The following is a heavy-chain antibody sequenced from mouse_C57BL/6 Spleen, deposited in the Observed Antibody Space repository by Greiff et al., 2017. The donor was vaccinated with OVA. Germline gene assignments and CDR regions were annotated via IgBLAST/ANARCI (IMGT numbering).Heavy chain of an antibody. CDR2: IDPSDSYT. Sequence: QVQLQQPGAELVKPGASVKLSCKASGYTFTSYWMQWVKQRPGQGLEWIGEIDPSDSYTNYNQKFKGKATLTVDTSSSTAYMQLSSLTSEDSAFYYCARYYRNYDYWGQGTTLTVSS. J-gene: IGHJ2*01. CDR1: GYTFTSYW. CDR3: ARYYRNYDY. V-gene: IGHV1-50*01. D-gene: IGHD2-5*01.